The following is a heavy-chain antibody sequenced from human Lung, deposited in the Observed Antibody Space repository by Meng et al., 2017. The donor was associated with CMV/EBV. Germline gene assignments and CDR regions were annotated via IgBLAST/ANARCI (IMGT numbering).Heavy chain of an antibody. CDR2: INNDGSST. Sequence: SCAASGFSFSSYWMHWVRQAPGRGLVWVAHINNDGSSTTYADSVKGRFTISRDNAKNTVFLQMHSLGVEDTAVYYCARDSIVVPGRIYYYAMDVXGHGTTVTVSS. CDR3: ARDSIVVPGRIYYYAMDV. J-gene: IGHJ6*02. D-gene: IGHD6-19*01. CDR1: GFSFSSYW. V-gene: IGHV3-74*01.